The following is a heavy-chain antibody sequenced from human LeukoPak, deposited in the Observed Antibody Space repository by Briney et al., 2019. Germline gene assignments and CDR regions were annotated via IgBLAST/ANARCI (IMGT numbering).Heavy chain of an antibody. CDR3: ASRSIAARPGYNWFDP. V-gene: IGHV5-51*01. D-gene: IGHD6-6*01. J-gene: IGHJ5*02. CDR1: GYSFTSYW. Sequence: GESLKISCKGSGYSFTSYWIGWVRQMPGKGLEWMGIIYPGDSDTRYSPSFQGQVTISADKSISTAYLQWSSLKASDTAMYYCASRSIAARPGYNWFDPWGQGTLVTVSS. CDR2: IYPGDSDT.